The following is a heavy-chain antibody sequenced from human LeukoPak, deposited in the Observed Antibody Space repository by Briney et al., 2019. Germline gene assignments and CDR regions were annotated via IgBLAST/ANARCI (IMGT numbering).Heavy chain of an antibody. CDR3: ARTDCGGDCYSSRGWFDP. V-gene: IGHV1-18*01. CDR1: GYTFTSYG. J-gene: IGHJ5*02. D-gene: IGHD2-21*02. Sequence: ASVKVSCKASGYTFTSYGISWVRQAPGQGLEWMGWISANNGNTNYVQKLQGRVTITADKSTSTVYMDLSSLRSEDTAVYYCARTDCGGDCYSSRGWFDPWGQGTLVTVSS. CDR2: ISANNGNT.